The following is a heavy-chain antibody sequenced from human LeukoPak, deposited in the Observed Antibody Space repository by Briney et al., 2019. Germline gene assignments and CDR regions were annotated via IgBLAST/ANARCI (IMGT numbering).Heavy chain of an antibody. J-gene: IGHJ6*02. CDR2: IIPILGIA. CDR1: GGTFSSYA. Sequence: SVNVSCKASGGTFSSYAISWVRQAPGQGREWMGRIIPILGIAKYAHEFQDRITITADKSTSTAYMELSSLRSEDTAVYYCARAMVPIGQLPSPEDYYYYGMDVWGQGTTVTVSS. V-gene: IGHV1-69*04. D-gene: IGHD2-2*01. CDR3: ARAMVPIGQLPSPEDYYYYGMDV.